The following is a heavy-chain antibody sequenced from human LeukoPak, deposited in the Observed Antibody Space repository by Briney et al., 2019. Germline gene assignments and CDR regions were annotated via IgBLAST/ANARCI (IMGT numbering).Heavy chain of an antibody. V-gene: IGHV3-49*04. D-gene: IGHD3-10*01. Sequence: PGGSLRLSCTASGFTFGDYAMSWVRQAPGKGLEWVGFIRSKAYGGTTEYAASVKGRFTISRDDSKSIAYLQMNSLKTEDTAVYYCTRPHYYGSGSYYNGQAPELYYFDYWGQGTPVTVSS. J-gene: IGHJ4*02. CDR3: TRPHYYGSGSYYNGQAPELYYFDY. CDR1: GFTFGDYA. CDR2: IRSKAYGGTT.